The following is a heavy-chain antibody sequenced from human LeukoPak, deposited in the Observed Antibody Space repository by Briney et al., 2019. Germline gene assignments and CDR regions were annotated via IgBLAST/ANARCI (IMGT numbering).Heavy chain of an antibody. D-gene: IGHD4-11*01. CDR3: ARGGSNYGDFYY. J-gene: IGHJ4*02. CDR1: GLSFTTYW. CDR2: INGDGSST. V-gene: IGHV3-74*01. Sequence: GGSLRLTCAASGLSFTTYWMHWVRQAPGEGLVWVSRINGDGSSTNYADSVKGRFTISRDNAKNTLYLQMNSLRAEDTAMYYCARGGSNYGDFYYWGQGTLVTVSS.